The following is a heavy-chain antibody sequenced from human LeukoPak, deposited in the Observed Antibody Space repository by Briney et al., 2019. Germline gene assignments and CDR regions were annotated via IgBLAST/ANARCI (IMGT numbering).Heavy chain of an antibody. CDR2: ISGSGGST. J-gene: IGHJ6*03. D-gene: IGHD5-18*01. V-gene: IGHV3-23*01. Sequence: GGSLRLSCAASGFTFSSYAMSWVRQAPGKGLEWVSAISGSGGSTYYADSVKGRFTISRDNSKNTLYLQMNSLRAEDTAVYYCAKVGYSYGYYYYYMDVCGKGTTVTVSS. CDR3: AKVGYSYGYYYYYMDV. CDR1: GFTFSSYA.